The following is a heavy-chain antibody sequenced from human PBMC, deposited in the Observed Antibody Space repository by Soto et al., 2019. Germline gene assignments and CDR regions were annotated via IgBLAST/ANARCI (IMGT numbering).Heavy chain of an antibody. J-gene: IGHJ3*02. Sequence: QLHLVQSGAVVKKPGASVTVSCSASGYPVTAYYMHWVRQAPGRGLEWMGGINPATGAAKYTQTFQGRVTMTGDTSTSTVFMELSGLTSGDTAVFYWARGGGVGVAGSAAFDMWGQGTLVTVSS. CDR3: ARGGGVGVAGSAAFDM. V-gene: IGHV1-2*02. CDR2: INPATGAA. CDR1: GYPVTAYY. D-gene: IGHD3-3*01.